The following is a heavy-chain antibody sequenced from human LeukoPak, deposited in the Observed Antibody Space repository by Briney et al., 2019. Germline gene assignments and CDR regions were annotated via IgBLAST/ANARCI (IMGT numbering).Heavy chain of an antibody. D-gene: IGHD2-15*01. CDR1: GFTFSSYS. J-gene: IGHJ4*02. CDR2: ISSSSYI. V-gene: IGHV3-21*01. CDR3: ARSLGAVVGGYYFDY. Sequence: GGSLRLSCAASGFTFSSYSMNWVRPAPGKGLEWVSSISSSSYIYYADSVKGRFTISRDNAKNSLYLQMNSLRAEDTAVYYCARSLGAVVGGYYFDYWGQGTLVTVSS.